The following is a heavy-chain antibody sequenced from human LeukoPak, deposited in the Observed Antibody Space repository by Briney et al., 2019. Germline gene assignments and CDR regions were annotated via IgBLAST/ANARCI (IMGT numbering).Heavy chain of an antibody. CDR1: GFTFETYN. Sequence: GGPLRLSCLASGFTFETYNINWVRQAPGKALEWVASIRRYSSYIHYGDSVKGRFTISRDNAKNSLYLQMSSLRAEDTAVYYCARDIIYYDSSGSDYWGQGTLVTVSS. CDR2: IRRYSSYI. CDR3: ARDIIYYDSSGSDY. J-gene: IGHJ4*02. D-gene: IGHD3-22*01. V-gene: IGHV3-21*01.